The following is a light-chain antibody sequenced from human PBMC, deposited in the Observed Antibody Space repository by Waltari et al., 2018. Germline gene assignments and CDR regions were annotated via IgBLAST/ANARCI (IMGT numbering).Light chain of an antibody. V-gene: IGKV1-9*01. J-gene: IGKJ2*01. Sequence: DIQLTQSPSFLSASVGDRVTITCRASQGINSYLAWYQQKPGKAPKLLIYAASTLQSGVPSRFGGSGSGTEFTLTISSLQPEDFATYYCQQLNSYPVTFGQGTKLEI. CDR3: QQLNSYPVT. CDR2: AAS. CDR1: QGINSY.